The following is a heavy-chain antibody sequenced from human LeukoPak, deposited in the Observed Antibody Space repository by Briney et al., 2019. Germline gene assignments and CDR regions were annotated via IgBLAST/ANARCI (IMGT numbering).Heavy chain of an antibody. J-gene: IGHJ6*02. CDR3: ARLRINTVVTPGYYYGMDV. D-gene: IGHD4-23*01. CDR1: GGSFSGYY. Sequence: PSETLSLTCAVYGGSFSGYYWSWIRQPPGKGLEWIGYIYYSGSTNYNPSLKSRVTISVDTSKNQFSLKLSSVTAADTAVYYCARLRINTVVTPGYYYGMDVWGQGTTVTVSS. V-gene: IGHV4-59*08. CDR2: IYYSGST.